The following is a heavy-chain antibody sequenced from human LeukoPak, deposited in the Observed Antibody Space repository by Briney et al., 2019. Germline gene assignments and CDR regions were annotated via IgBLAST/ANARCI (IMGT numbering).Heavy chain of an antibody. D-gene: IGHD2-21*02. CDR3: ARQPYGTYCGGDCYQPHYFEY. V-gene: IGHV4-39*01. CDR2: IYYSGST. Sequence: SETLSLTCTVSGGSISSSTYYWGWLRQPPGKGLEWIGSIYYSGSTYYNPSLKSRVTISVDTSENQFSLKLSSVTAADTAVYYCARQPYGTYCGGDCYQPHYFEYWGQGTLVTVSS. J-gene: IGHJ4*02. CDR1: GGSISSSTYY.